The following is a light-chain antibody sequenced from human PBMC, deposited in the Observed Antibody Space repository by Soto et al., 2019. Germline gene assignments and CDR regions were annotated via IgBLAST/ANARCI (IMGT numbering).Light chain of an antibody. CDR2: AAS. V-gene: IGKV3-15*01. J-gene: IGKJ3*01. CDR3: QEYSKWPLFT. Sequence: EIVVTQSPGILSVSPGDRATLSCRASQSVGRNLAWYQQKPGQAPTLLIYAASTRATGLPARFSGSGSGTDFTLTISSLQSEDFALYYCQEYSKWPLFTFGPGTRVHMK. CDR1: QSVGRN.